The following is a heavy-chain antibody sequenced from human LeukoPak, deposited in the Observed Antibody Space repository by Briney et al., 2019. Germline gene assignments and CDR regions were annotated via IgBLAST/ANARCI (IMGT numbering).Heavy chain of an antibody. CDR2: FDREDGET. CDR1: GYTLTEIS. Sequence: EASVKVSCKVSGYTLTEISLHWVRQAPGKGLEWMGGFDREDGETMYAQKFQGRVTMTEDTSTDTAFMELNSLRSEDTAVYYCATVGYSYGAFDYWGQGTLVTVSS. CDR3: ATVGYSYGAFDY. J-gene: IGHJ4*02. V-gene: IGHV1-24*01. D-gene: IGHD5-18*01.